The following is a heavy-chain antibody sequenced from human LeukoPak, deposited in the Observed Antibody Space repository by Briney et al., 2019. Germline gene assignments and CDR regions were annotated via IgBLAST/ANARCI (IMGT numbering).Heavy chain of an antibody. CDR3: ARVLRYCSGGNCYSGGLGYMDV. J-gene: IGHJ6*03. D-gene: IGHD2-15*01. V-gene: IGHV3-21*04. CDR1: GFTFSSYT. CDR2: ISTSSLYI. Sequence: MPGGSLRLSCAASGFTFSSYTVNWVRQAPGKGLEWVSSISTSSLYIYYADSLKGRFTISRDNAKNSLFLQMNSLRAEDTAVYYCARVLRYCSGGNCYSGGLGYMDVWGKGTTVTISS.